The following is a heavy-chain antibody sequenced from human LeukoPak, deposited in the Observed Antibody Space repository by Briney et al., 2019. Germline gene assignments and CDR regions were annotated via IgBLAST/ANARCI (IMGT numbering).Heavy chain of an antibody. D-gene: IGHD6-13*01. Sequence: GGSLRLSCAASGFTFGDYYMSWIRQAPGKGLEWVSYISSSGSTIYYADSVKGRFTISRDNAKNSLYLQMNSLRAEDTAVYYCARVHSSSWRYYYYYMDVWGKGTTVTVSS. CDR3: ARVHSSSWRYYYYYMDV. CDR2: ISSSGSTI. V-gene: IGHV3-11*01. J-gene: IGHJ6*03. CDR1: GFTFGDYY.